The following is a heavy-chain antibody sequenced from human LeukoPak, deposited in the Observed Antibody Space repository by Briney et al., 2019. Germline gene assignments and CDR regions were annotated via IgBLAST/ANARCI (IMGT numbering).Heavy chain of an antibody. D-gene: IGHD2-15*01. V-gene: IGHV3-23*01. Sequence: QPGGSLGLSCAASGFTFSNYAMSWVRQAPGKGLEWISIISGSGGSTYYADSVKGRFTISRDNSKNTLYLQMNSLGAEDTAVYYCAKVPGGYCSGGSCYIQHWGQGTLVTVSS. CDR1: GFTFSNYA. CDR3: AKVPGGYCSGGSCYIQH. J-gene: IGHJ1*01. CDR2: ISGSGGST.